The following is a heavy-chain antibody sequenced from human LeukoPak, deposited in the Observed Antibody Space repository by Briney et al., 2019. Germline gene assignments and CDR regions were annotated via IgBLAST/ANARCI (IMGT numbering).Heavy chain of an antibody. V-gene: IGHV3-48*03. CDR3: ARDRSYYDSSGYY. CDR2: ISSSGSTI. J-gene: IGHJ4*02. CDR1: GYTFGSYE. Sequence: GGSLRLSCAASGYTFGSYEMNGVGGPPGKGLEWFSYISSSGSTIYYADSVKGRFTISRDNAKNSLYLQMNSLRAEDTAVYYCARDRSYYDSSGYYWGQGTLVTVSS. D-gene: IGHD3-22*01.